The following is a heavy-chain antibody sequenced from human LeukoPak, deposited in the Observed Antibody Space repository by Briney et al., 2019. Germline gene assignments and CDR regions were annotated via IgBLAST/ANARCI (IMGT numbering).Heavy chain of an antibody. J-gene: IGHJ4*02. CDR2: ILHSGST. CDR1: GYSIRSGYY. Sequence: PSGTLSLTCTVPGYSIRSGYYWGWIRQPPGKGLEWIGSILHSGSTYYNPSLKSRVAISVDTSRTQFSLKLCSVSAADTAVYYCARDHPHVLVTIFGVVADWGQGTLVTVSS. D-gene: IGHD3-3*01. CDR3: ARDHPHVLVTIFGVVAD. V-gene: IGHV4-38-2*02.